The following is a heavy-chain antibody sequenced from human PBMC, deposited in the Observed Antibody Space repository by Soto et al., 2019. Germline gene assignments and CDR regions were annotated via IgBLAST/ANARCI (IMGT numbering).Heavy chain of an antibody. J-gene: IGHJ4*02. CDR2: IYYSGST. V-gene: IGHV4-31*03. CDR3: ARAPNPNYYDSSGSRDYFDY. D-gene: IGHD3-22*01. Sequence: PSETLSLTCTVSGGSISSGGYYWSWIRQHPGKGLEWIGYIYYSGSTYYNPSLKSRVTISVDTSKNQFSLKLSSVTAADTAVYYCARAPNPNYYDSSGSRDYFDYWGQGTLVTVSS. CDR1: GGSISSGGYY.